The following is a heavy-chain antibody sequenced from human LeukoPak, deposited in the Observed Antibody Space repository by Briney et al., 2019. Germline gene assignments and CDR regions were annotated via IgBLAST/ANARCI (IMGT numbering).Heavy chain of an antibody. J-gene: IGHJ4*02. D-gene: IGHD4-17*01. CDR1: GYSISSGYY. V-gene: IGHV4-38-2*02. Sequence: SETLSITCAVSGYSISSGYYWGWIRQPPGKGLEWIGSIYHSGSTYYNPSLKSRVTISVDTSKNQFSLKLSSVTAADTAVYYCARDAIGPDYGDQAAVDYWGQGTLVTVSS. CDR3: ARDAIGPDYGDQAAVDY. CDR2: IYHSGST.